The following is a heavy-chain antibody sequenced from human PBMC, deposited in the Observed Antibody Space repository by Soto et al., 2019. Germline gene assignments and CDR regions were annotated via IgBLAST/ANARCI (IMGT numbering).Heavy chain of an antibody. D-gene: IGHD1-20*01. CDR3: ARDQMYNWNYGYYGMDV. J-gene: IGHJ6*02. V-gene: IGHV1-2*04. CDR2: INPNSGGT. CDR1: GYTFTGYY. Sequence: VASVKVSCKASGYTFTGYYMHWVRQAPGQGLEWMGWINPNSGGTNYAQKFQGWVTMTRDTSISTAYMELSRLRSDDTAVYYCARDQMYNWNYGYYGMDVWGQGTTVTVSS.